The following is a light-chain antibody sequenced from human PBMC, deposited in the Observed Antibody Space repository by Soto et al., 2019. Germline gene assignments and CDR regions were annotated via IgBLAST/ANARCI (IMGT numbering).Light chain of an antibody. CDR1: QSISGS. CDR2: DAS. V-gene: IGKV3-15*01. J-gene: IGKJ2*01. Sequence: EIVMPQSPATLSVSPGERATLSCRASQSISGSSLGWYQQKPGQAPRLLIYDASTRATGIPPRFSGGGSGTEFTVTISSLQSEDFAIYYCQQYDIWPPYTFGQGTKVDNK. CDR3: QQYDIWPPYT.